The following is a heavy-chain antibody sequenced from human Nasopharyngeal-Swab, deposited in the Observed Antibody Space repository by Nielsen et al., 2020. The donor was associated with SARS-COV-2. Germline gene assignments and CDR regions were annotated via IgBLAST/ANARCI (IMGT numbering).Heavy chain of an antibody. CDR3: ARHVGYCSTTSCSLPDS. J-gene: IGHJ4*02. Sequence: LETLSLTCTVSGGSISRYFWSWIRQPPGKRLEWIGYISYSGSTNYNPSLKSRVSFSVDTPKNQFSLKLSSVTAADTAVYYCARHVGYCSTTSCSLPDSWGQGTLVTVSS. CDR1: GGSISRYF. CDR2: ISYSGST. D-gene: IGHD2-2*01. V-gene: IGHV4-59*08.